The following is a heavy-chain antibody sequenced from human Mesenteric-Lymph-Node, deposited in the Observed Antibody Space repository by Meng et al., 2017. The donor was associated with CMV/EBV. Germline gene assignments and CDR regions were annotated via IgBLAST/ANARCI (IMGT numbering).Heavy chain of an antibody. D-gene: IGHD3-10*01. Sequence: GESLKISCAASGFTFSSYSMNWVRQAPGKGLVWVSRIDSDGSSTVYADSVKGRFIIFRDNAKNTLFLQMNSLRGEDTAVYYCARRGGYGSGSYPPDYWGQGTLVTVSS. CDR2: IDSDGSST. J-gene: IGHJ4*02. CDR1: GFTFSSYS. V-gene: IGHV3-74*01. CDR3: ARRGGYGSGSYPPDY.